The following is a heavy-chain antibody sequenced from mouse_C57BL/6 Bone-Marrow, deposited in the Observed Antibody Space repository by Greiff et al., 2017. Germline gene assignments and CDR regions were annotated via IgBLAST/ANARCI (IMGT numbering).Heavy chain of an antibody. D-gene: IGHD1-1*01. J-gene: IGHJ2*01. CDR3: ARQGYYYHDY. CDR1: GFTFSSYG. Sequence: EVKLVESGGDLVKPGGSLKLSCAASGFTFSSYGMSWVRQTPDKRLEWVATISSGGSYTYYPDSVKGRFTISRDNAKNTLYLQLSSLKYEDTAMYYCARQGYYYHDYWGQGTTLTVSS. CDR2: ISSGGSYT. V-gene: IGHV5-6*01.